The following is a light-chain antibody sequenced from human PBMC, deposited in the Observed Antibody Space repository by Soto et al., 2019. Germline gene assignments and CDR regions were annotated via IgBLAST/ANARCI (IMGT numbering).Light chain of an antibody. CDR1: QSISSW. Sequence: DIPMTQSPSTLSASVGDRVTITCRASQSISSWLAWYQQKPGKAPKLLIYDASSLESGVPSSFSGSGSGTEFTLTISSLKPDDFATYYCQQYQSYSRTFGQGTKVEIK. CDR2: DAS. V-gene: IGKV1-5*01. CDR3: QQYQSYSRT. J-gene: IGKJ1*01.